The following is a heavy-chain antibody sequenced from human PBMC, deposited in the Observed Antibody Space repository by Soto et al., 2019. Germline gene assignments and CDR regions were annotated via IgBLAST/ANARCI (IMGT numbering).Heavy chain of an antibody. V-gene: IGHV1-46*01. D-gene: IGHD6-19*01. CDR1: GYTFTSYY. J-gene: IGHJ4*02. CDR2: INTSGGST. CDR3: AREIAVAGRSFDY. Sequence: ASVKVSCKASGYTFTSYYMHWVRQAPGQGLEWMGIINTSGGSTSYAQKFQGRVTMTRDTSTSTVYMELSSLRSEDTAVFYCAREIAVAGRSFDYWGQGTLVTVSS.